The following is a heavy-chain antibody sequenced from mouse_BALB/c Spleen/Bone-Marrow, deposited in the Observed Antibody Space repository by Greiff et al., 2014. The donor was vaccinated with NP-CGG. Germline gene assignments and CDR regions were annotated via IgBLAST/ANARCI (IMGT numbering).Heavy chain of an antibody. CDR1: GFNIKDTY. CDR3: ARYNYGSSQFAY. CDR2: IDPANGNT. D-gene: IGHD1-1*01. V-gene: IGHV14-3*02. Sequence: EVQLQQSGAELVKLGASVKLSCTASGFNIKDTYMHWVKQRPEQGLEWIGRIDPANGNTKYDPKFQGKATITADTSSNTAYLQLSSLTSEDTAVYYCARYNYGSSQFAYWGQGTLVTVSA. J-gene: IGHJ3*01.